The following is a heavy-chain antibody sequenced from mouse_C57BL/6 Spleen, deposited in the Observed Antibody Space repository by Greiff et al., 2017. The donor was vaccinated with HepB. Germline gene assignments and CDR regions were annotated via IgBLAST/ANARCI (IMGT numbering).Heavy chain of an antibody. V-gene: IGHV5-6*01. J-gene: IGHJ1*03. CDR1: GFTFSSYG. Sequence: EVMLVESGGDLVKPGGSLKLSCAASGFTFSSYGMSWVRQTPDKRLEWVATISSGGSYTYYPDSVKGRFTISRDNAKNTLYLQMSSLKSEDTAMYYCARPYYYGSSPLWYFDVWGTGTTVTVSS. D-gene: IGHD1-1*01. CDR3: ARPYYYGSSPLWYFDV. CDR2: ISSGGSYT.